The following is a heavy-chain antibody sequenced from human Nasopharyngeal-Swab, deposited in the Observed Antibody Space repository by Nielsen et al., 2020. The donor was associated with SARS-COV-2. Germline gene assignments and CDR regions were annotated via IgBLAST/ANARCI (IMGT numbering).Heavy chain of an antibody. V-gene: IGHV3-43D*04. Sequence: GESLKISCAASGFTLDDYAMHWVRQAPGKGLEWVALISWDGGSTNYADSVKGRCTISRDNSKNTLYLQMNSMRAEDTALYYCAKDMVLVDIVVVPAAMPDYWGQGTLGTVSS. D-gene: IGHD2-2*01. CDR3: AKDMVLVDIVVVPAAMPDY. CDR2: ISWDGGST. CDR1: GFTLDDYA. J-gene: IGHJ4*02.